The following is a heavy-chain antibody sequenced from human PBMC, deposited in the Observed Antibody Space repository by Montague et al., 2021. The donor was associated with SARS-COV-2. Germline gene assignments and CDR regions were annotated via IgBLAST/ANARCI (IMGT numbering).Heavy chain of an antibody. Sequence: SETLSLTCTVSGGSISSSNYYWGWIRQPPGKGLEWIGSIYYSGSTYYNPSLKSRVTISVDTSKNQFSLKLSSVTAADTAVYYCASPTYYYDSSGSDAFDIWGQGIMVTVSS. D-gene: IGHD3-22*01. CDR2: IYYSGST. CDR1: GGSISSSNYY. J-gene: IGHJ3*02. V-gene: IGHV4-39*01. CDR3: ASPTYYYDSSGSDAFDI.